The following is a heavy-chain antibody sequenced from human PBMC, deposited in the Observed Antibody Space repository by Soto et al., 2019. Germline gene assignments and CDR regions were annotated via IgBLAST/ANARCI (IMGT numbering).Heavy chain of an antibody. J-gene: IGHJ6*02. D-gene: IGHD2-2*01. CDR2: IKSKVDGGTA. Sequence: ETLSLTCAVSGGSISSSNWWSWVRQGPGKGLEWLGRIKSKVDGGTADYVAATKGRFSISRDDLKNMLYLQMNSLKPDDTAVYYCTTLSYLYYDGMDVWGQGTTVTVSS. CDR1: GGSISSSNW. V-gene: IGHV3-15*01. CDR3: TTLSYLYYDGMDV.